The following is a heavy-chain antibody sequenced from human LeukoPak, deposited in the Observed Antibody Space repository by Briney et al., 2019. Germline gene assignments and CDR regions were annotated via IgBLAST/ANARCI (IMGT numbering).Heavy chain of an antibody. Sequence: SETLSLMRAVSGDPISSFYGSWIRQPPEKGLEWIGFINNSGSTTYNPSLKSRVTISVDTSKNQFSLNLNSVTAADTAVYYCARALIGTCGLFQHWGQGTLVTVSS. D-gene: IGHD2-21*01. V-gene: IGHV4-59*01. J-gene: IGHJ1*01. CDR1: GDPISSFY. CDR3: ARALIGTCGLFQH. CDR2: INNSGST.